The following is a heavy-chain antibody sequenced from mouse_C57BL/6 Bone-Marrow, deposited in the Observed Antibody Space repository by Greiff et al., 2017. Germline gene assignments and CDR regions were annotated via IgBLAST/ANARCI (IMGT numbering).Heavy chain of an antibody. D-gene: IGHD1-1*01. Sequence: EVQLQESGAELVRPGASVKLSCTASGFNIKDDYMHWVKQRPEQGLEWIGWFDPENVDPEYASKFQGKATITADTSSNTAYLQLSSLTSEDTAVYYFTRGSSPHYYAMDYWGQGTSGTVSS. CDR2: FDPENVDP. CDR1: GFNIKDDY. CDR3: TRGSSPHYYAMDY. V-gene: IGHV14-4*01. J-gene: IGHJ4*01.